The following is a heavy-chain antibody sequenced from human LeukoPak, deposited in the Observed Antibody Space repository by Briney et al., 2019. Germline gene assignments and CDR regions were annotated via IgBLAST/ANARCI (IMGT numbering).Heavy chain of an antibody. CDR2: ISAYNGNT. D-gene: IGHD2-2*01. V-gene: IGHV1-18*01. CDR3: ARDSVVVPAAAYYYYMDV. Sequence: GASVKVSCKASGYTFTSYGITWVRQAPGQGLEWMGWISAYNGNTNYAQKFQGRVSMTKDTSTSTAYMELRSLRSDDTAVYYCARDSVVVPAAAYYYYMDVWGKGTTVTVSS. CDR1: GYTFTSYG. J-gene: IGHJ6*03.